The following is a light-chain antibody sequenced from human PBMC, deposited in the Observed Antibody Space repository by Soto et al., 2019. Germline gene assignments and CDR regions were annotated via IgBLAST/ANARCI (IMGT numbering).Light chain of an antibody. J-gene: IGKJ4*01. Sequence: DIVMTQSLESLAVSLGERATINCKSSQSVLYSSNNKNYLAWYQQKPGQPPKLLIYWASTRESGVPDRFSGSGSGTDFTLTISSLQAEDVAVYYCQQYYSLPPTFGGGTKVEIK. CDR1: QSVLYSSNNKNY. CDR2: WAS. CDR3: QQYYSLPPT. V-gene: IGKV4-1*01.